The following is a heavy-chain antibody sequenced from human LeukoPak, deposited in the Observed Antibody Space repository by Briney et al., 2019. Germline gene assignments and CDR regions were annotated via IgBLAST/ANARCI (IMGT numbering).Heavy chain of an antibody. CDR1: GFTVSSNY. CDR3: ARSWELLVFDP. CDR2: IYSGGST. D-gene: IGHD1-26*01. J-gene: IGHJ5*02. Sequence: GGSLRLPCAASGFTVSSNYMSWVRQAPGKGLEWVSVIYSGGSTYYADSVKGRFTISRDNSKNTLYLQMNSLRSEDTAVYYCARSWELLVFDPWGQGTLVTVSS. V-gene: IGHV3-53*01.